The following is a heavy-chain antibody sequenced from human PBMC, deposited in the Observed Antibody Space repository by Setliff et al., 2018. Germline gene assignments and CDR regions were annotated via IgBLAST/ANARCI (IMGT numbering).Heavy chain of an antibody. J-gene: IGHJ3*02. CDR3: ARDRISRYYDSGAHAFDI. V-gene: IGHV3-20*04. CDR2: IRWNGGRT. D-gene: IGHD3-22*01. Sequence: GGSLRLSCAASGFTISRHAVHWVRRAPGKGLEWVSGIRWNGGRTGYADSVKGRFTISRDNARNSLYLQMNSLRAEDTAVYYCARDRISRYYDSGAHAFDIWGQGTMVTVSS. CDR1: GFTISRHA.